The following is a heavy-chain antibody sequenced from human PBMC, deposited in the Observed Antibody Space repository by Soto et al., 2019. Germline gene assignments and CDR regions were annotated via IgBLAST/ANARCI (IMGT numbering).Heavy chain of an antibody. J-gene: IGHJ6*02. CDR1: GYTFTSYA. CDR3: ARDYDFWSGYPKTYYYYGMHV. V-gene: IGHV1-3*01. CDR2: INAGNGNT. D-gene: IGHD3-3*01. Sequence: QVQLVHSGAEVKKPGASVKVSCKASGYTFTSYAMHWVRQAPGQRLEWIGWINAGNGNTKYSQKFQGRVTITRDTSASTAYMELSSLRSEDTAVYYCARDYDFWSGYPKTYYYYGMHVWGQGTTVTVSS.